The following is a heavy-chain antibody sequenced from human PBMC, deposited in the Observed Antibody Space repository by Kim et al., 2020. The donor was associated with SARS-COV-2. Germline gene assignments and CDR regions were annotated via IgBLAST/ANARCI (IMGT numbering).Heavy chain of an antibody. V-gene: IGHV4-39*01. D-gene: IGHD6-13*01. Sequence: SETLSLTCTVSGGSISSSDYYWGWIRQPPGRGLEWIGNIYYRGSTYYNPSLRSRLTIFVDTSKNQFSLRLSSVTATDTAVYYCARNQGLLAAVTFDSWG. CDR1: GGSISSSDYY. J-gene: IGHJ5*01. CDR3: ARNQGLLAAVTFDS. CDR2: IYYRGST.